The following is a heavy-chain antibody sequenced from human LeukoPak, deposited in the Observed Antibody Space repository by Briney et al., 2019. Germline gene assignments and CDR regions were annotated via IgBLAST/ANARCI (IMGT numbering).Heavy chain of an antibody. CDR1: GFTFDDYG. Sequence: PGGSLRLSCATSGFTFDDYGMSWVRQAPGKGLEWVSGINWNGGSTGYADSVKGRFSISRDNAKNALYLQMNSLRAEDTALYYCASGVVASNYFDYSGQGTLVTVSS. CDR3: ASGVVASNYFDY. J-gene: IGHJ4*02. CDR2: INWNGGST. D-gene: IGHD2-15*01. V-gene: IGHV3-20*04.